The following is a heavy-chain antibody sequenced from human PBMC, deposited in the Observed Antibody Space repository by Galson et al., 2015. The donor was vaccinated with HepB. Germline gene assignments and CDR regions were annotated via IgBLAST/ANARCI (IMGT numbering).Heavy chain of an antibody. CDR2: IIPIFGTA. V-gene: IGHV1-69*06. Sequence: SVKVSCKASGGTFSSYAISWVRPAPGQGLEWMGGIIPIFGTANYAQKFQGRVTITADKSTSTAYMELSSLRSEDTAVYYCARGAVGATTLGYYFDYWGQGTLVTVSS. D-gene: IGHD1-26*01. CDR1: GGTFSSYA. J-gene: IGHJ4*02. CDR3: ARGAVGATTLGYYFDY.